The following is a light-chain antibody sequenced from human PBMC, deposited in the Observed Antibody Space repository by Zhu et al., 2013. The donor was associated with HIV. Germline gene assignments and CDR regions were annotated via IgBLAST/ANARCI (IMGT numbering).Light chain of an antibody. CDR2: AAS. CDR3: QQYLTLPHT. CDR1: QTITTY. Sequence: DLQMTQSPSSLYASVGDRITITCRASQTITTYVNWFQQKPGKAPNLLIYAASTLESGVPSRFSGSGSGTDFTLTINNLQAEDVAVYYCQQYLTLPHTFGQGTRLEIK. J-gene: IGKJ2*01. V-gene: IGKV1-39*01.